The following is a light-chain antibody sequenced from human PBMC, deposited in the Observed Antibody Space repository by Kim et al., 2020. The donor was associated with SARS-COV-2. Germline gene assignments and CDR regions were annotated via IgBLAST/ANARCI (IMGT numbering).Light chain of an antibody. CDR2: DVS. Sequence: QSALTQPASVSGSPGQSITISCTGTSSDVGGYNYVSWYQQHPGKAPKLMIYDVSNWPSGVSNRFSGSKSGNTASLTISGLQAEDEADYYCSSYTSSSTPLVFGGGTQLTVL. J-gene: IGLJ2*01. CDR1: SSDVGGYNY. CDR3: SSYTSSSTPLV. V-gene: IGLV2-14*03.